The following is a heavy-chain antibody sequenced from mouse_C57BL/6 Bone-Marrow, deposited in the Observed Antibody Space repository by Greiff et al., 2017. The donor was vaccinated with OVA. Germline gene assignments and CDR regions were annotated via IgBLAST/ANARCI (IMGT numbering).Heavy chain of an antibody. D-gene: IGHD1-1*01. V-gene: IGHV14-4*01. CDR2: IDPENGDT. CDR1: GFNIKDDY. Sequence: EVQLQQSGAELVRPGASVKLSCTASGFNIKDDYMHWVKQRPEQGLEWIGWIDPENGDTEYASQFQGKATITADTSSNTAYLQRSSLTSEDTAVYYCTTITTVVEGYWGQGTSVTVSS. CDR3: TTITTVVEGY. J-gene: IGHJ4*01.